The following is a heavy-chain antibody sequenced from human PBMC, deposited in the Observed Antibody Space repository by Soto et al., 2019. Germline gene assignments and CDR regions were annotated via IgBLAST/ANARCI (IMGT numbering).Heavy chain of an antibody. Sequence: PGGSLRLSCAASGFTFSSYSMSWVRQAPGKGLEWVSAIGGSGGSTYYADSVKGRFTISRDNSKNTLYLQMNSLRAEDTAVYYCAKDRDITMIVVVIDYYFDYWGQGTLVTVSS. CDR1: GFTFSSYS. CDR2: IGGSGGST. D-gene: IGHD3-22*01. CDR3: AKDRDITMIVVVIDYYFDY. J-gene: IGHJ4*02. V-gene: IGHV3-23*01.